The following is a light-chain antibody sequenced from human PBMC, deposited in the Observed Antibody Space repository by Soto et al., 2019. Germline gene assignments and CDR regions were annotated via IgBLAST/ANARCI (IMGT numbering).Light chain of an antibody. CDR2: EVS. Sequence: QSALTQPASVSGSPGQSITISCTGTTGDIGTYNYVSWYQHHPDKAPRFMIYEVSNRPSGVSNRFSGSKSGNTASLTISGLQAEDEADYYCTSFTNSRTVVFGGGTKLTVL. J-gene: IGLJ3*02. CDR3: TSFTNSRTVV. V-gene: IGLV2-14*01. CDR1: TGDIGTYNY.